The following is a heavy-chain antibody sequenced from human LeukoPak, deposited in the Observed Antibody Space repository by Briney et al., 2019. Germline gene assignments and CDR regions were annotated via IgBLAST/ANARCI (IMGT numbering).Heavy chain of an antibody. D-gene: IGHD5-18*01. J-gene: IGHJ4*02. Sequence: APVKLSCNPSGYTFTTYGIRWLRPAPGQGLESMGWISAYNGNTNYAQKLQGRVTMTTDTSTSSAYMELRSLRSDDTAVYYCARAKSTAMVTWEFDYWGQGTLVTVSS. V-gene: IGHV1-18*01. CDR3: ARAKSTAMVTWEFDY. CDR1: GYTFTTYG. CDR2: ISAYNGNT.